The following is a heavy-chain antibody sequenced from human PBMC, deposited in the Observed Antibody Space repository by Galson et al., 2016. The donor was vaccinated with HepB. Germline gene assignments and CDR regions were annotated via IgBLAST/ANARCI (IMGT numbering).Heavy chain of an antibody. CDR3: ARQVTDRSNSLDN. J-gene: IGHJ4*02. V-gene: IGHV4-59*08. CDR1: GDSIRYYY. Sequence: SETLSLTCSVSGDSIRYYYWSWIRQPPGKGLEWIGYIHYIGIANYNPSLKSRVTMSVDTSKDQFSLRLTSVTAADTAMYYCARQVTDRSNSLDNWGQGTLVAVSS. D-gene: IGHD1-14*01. CDR2: IHYIGIA.